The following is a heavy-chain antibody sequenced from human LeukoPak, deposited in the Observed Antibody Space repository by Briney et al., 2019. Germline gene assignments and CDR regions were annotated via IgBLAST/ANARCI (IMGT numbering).Heavy chain of an antibody. CDR2: IKSKTDGGTT. J-gene: IGHJ4*02. Sequence: GGSLRLSCAASGFTFSNAWMSWVRQAPGKGLEWVGRIKSKTDGGTTDYAAPVKGRFTISRDDSKNTLYLQMNSLKTEDTAVYYCAKGLSSYYYDSSPPDYWGQGTLVTVSS. V-gene: IGHV3-15*01. D-gene: IGHD3-22*01. CDR1: GFTFSNAW. CDR3: AKGLSSYYYDSSPPDY.